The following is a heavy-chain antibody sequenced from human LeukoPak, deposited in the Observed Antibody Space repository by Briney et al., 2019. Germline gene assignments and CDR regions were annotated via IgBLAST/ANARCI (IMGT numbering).Heavy chain of an antibody. V-gene: IGHV3-23*01. CDR3: AKDPRTTVTNY. CDR2: ISGSGGST. J-gene: IGHJ4*02. CDR1: GFTFSSYA. D-gene: IGHD4-11*01. Sequence: TGGSLRLSCAASGFTFSSYAMSWVRQAPGKGLEWVSAISGSGGSTYYADSVKGRFTISRDNPENTLYLQMNSLRAEDTAVYYCAKDPRTTVTNYWGQGTLVTVSS.